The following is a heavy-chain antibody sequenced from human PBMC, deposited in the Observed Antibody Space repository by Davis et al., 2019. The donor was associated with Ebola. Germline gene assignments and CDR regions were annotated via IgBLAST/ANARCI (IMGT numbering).Heavy chain of an antibody. CDR1: GFTFSSYA. CDR3: ARDRGLSDFWSPDAFDI. V-gene: IGHV3-30-3*01. Sequence: PGGSLRLSCAASGFTFSSYAMHWVRQAPGKGLEWVAVISYDGSNKYYADSVKGRFTISRDNSKNTLYLQMNSLRAEDTAVYYCARDRGLSDFWSPDAFDIWGQGTMVTVSS. CDR2: ISYDGSNK. J-gene: IGHJ3*02. D-gene: IGHD3-3*01.